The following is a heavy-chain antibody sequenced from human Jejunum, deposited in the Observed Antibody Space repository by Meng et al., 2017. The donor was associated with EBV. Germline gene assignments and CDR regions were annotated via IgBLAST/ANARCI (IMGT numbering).Heavy chain of an antibody. D-gene: IGHD5-24*01. CDR1: GYTFTTHH. J-gene: IGHJ4*02. CDR3: ARGDGYNLY. CDR2: MSPDNGDT. V-gene: IGHV1-8*01. Sequence: QVQLVQSGMQVKKPGSTVQVSCKASGYTFTTHHINWVRQATGQGLEYMGWMSPDNGDTGYAQNFQGRLTMTRDTSISTAYMELSSLTSDDTAVYYCARGDGYNLYWGQGTLVTVSS.